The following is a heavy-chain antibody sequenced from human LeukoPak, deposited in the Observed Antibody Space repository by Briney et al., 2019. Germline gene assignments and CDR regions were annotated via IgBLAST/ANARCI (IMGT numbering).Heavy chain of an antibody. D-gene: IGHD3-22*01. CDR3: ARGSEDPYYYDSSGPSRY. CDR1: GFTFSSYS. J-gene: IGHJ4*02. V-gene: IGHV3-21*01. Sequence: GRSLRLSCAASGFTFSSYSMNWVRQAPGKVLEWVCSISSSSGFIYYADSVKGRFTISRDNAKNSVYLQMNSLRAEDSAVYYCARGSEDPYYYDSSGPSRYWGQGTLVTVSS. CDR2: ISSSSGFI.